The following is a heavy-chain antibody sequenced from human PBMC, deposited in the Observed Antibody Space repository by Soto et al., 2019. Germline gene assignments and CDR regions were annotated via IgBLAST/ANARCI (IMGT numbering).Heavy chain of an antibody. CDR2: ISSSSSYI. V-gene: IGHV3-21*01. CDR3: ARTRHFGVVTLYYFDY. J-gene: IGHJ4*02. CDR1: GFTFSSYS. D-gene: IGHD3-10*01. Sequence: EVQLLESGGGLVQPGGSLRLSCAASGFTFSSYSMNWVRQAPGKGLEWVSSISSSSSYIYYADSVKGRFTISRDNAKNSLYLQMNSLRAEDTAVYYCARTRHFGVVTLYYFDYWGQGTLVTVSS.